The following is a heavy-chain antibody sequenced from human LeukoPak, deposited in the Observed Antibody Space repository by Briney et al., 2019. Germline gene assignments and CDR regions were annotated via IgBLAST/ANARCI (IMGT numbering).Heavy chain of an antibody. CDR1: GGFISSSSYY. V-gene: IGHV4-61*01. CDR2: IYYSGST. CDR3: ASNNVPGYSSGWPIDY. Sequence: SETLSLTCTVSGGFISSSSYYWSWIRQPPGKGLEWIGYIYYSGSTDYNPSLKSRVTISVDTSKNQFSLKLSSVTAADTAIYYCASNNVPGYSSGWPIDYWGQGTLVTVSS. D-gene: IGHD6-19*01. J-gene: IGHJ4*02.